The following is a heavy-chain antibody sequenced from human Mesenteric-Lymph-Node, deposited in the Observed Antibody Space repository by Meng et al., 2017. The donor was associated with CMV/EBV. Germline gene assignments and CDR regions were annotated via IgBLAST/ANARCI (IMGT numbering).Heavy chain of an antibody. V-gene: IGHV3-74*01. CDR2: INSDGSST. Sequence: GGSLRLSCAASGFTFSNAWMHWVRQAPGKGLVWVSRINSDGSSTTYADSVKGRFTISRDNAKNTLFLQMNSLRAEDTAVYYCAKDSRLAASYDYWSQGTLVTVSS. CDR1: GFTFSNAW. D-gene: IGHD6-13*01. J-gene: IGHJ4*02. CDR3: AKDSRLAASYDY.